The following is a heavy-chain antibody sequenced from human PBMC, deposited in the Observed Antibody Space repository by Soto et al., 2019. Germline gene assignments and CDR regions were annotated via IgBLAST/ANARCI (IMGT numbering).Heavy chain of an antibody. D-gene: IGHD4-17*01. Sequence: QVQLVQSGAEVKKPGASVKVSCKASGYTFTSYAMHWVRQPPGQRLEWMGWINAGNGNTKYSQKFQGRVTITRDTSASTAYMELSSLRSEDTAVYYCAREEDYGDYEYYYGMDVWGQGTTVTVSS. CDR3: AREEDYGDYEYYYGMDV. CDR2: INAGNGNT. CDR1: GYTFTSYA. J-gene: IGHJ6*02. V-gene: IGHV1-3*01.